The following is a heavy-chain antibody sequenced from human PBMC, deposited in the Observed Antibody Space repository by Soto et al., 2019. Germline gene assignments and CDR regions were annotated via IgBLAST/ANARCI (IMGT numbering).Heavy chain of an antibody. V-gene: IGHV3-49*03. CDR1: GFTFDHYA. Sequence: EVQLVESGGGLAQPGRSLRLSCTSSGFTFDHYAMTWFRQAPGKGLEWVGFITSKAYGGTTEYAASVKGRFTISRDDSKCIAYLQMDSLKTEDTAVYYCTRVPPNNYGSGTYPFDYWGQGALVTVSS. J-gene: IGHJ4*02. D-gene: IGHD3-10*01. CDR3: TRVPPNNYGSGTYPFDY. CDR2: ITSKAYGGTT.